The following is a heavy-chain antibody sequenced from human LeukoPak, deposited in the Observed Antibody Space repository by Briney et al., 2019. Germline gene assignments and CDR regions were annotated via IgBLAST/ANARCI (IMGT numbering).Heavy chain of an antibody. J-gene: IGHJ4*02. Sequence: GVSVKVSCKASGDTFTSYYMHWVRQAPGQGLECMGIINPSGTSTSYAQKFQGRITMTRDTSISTAYMELSSLRSDDTAVYYCARGSRHTYDILTGYYNFDYWGQGTLVTVSS. CDR2: INPSGTST. D-gene: IGHD3-9*01. CDR3: ARGSRHTYDILTGYYNFDY. V-gene: IGHV1-46*01. CDR1: GDTFTSYY.